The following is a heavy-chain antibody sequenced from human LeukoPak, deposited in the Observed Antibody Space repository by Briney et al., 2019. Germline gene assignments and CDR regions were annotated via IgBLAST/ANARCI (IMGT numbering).Heavy chain of an antibody. J-gene: IGHJ5*02. CDR3: ARALGYCSGGSCYRWFDP. Sequence: PGGTLRLSCTASGFTFSIYALSWVRQAPGKGLEWVSAISGSGGSTYYADSVKGRFTISRDNSKNTLFLQMNSLRAEDTAVYYCARALGYCSGGSCYRWFDPWGQGTLVTVSS. V-gene: IGHV3-23*01. CDR2: ISGSGGST. D-gene: IGHD2-15*01. CDR1: GFTFSIYA.